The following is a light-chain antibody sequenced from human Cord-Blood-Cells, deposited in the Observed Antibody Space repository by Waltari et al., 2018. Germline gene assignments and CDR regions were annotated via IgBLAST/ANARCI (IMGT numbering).Light chain of an antibody. CDR3: HQYNNWPPWT. V-gene: IGKV3-15*01. J-gene: IGKJ1*01. Sequence: EIVMTQSQPTLSVSPGERATLSCRASQSVSSNLAWYQQKPGQAPTPLIYGAATRATGIPARCSGSGAGTEFTLTISSLQSEDFAVYYCHQYNNWPPWTFGQGTKVEIK. CDR1: QSVSSN. CDR2: GAA.